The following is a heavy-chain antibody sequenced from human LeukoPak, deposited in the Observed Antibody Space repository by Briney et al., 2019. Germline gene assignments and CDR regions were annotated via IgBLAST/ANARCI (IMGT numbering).Heavy chain of an antibody. V-gene: IGHV3-23*01. CDR2: ISNGKT. CDR3: VREAGYCAPVCVKTNWFDP. CDR1: GFPFSSHA. Sequence: GGSLRLSCAASGFPFSSHAVSRVRQPPGKGLEWVAAISNGKTYYADSVRGRFAISRDDSTNTVYLHMNSLRDEDTALYHCVREAGYCAPVCVKTNWFDPWGQGTLATVSS. J-gene: IGHJ5*02. D-gene: IGHD2-15*01.